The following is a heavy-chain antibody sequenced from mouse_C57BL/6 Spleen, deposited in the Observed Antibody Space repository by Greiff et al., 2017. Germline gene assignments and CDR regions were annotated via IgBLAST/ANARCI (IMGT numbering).Heavy chain of an antibody. CDR2: IYPRSGNT. D-gene: IGHD1-2*01. Sequence: QVQLKESGAELARPGASVKLSCKASGYTFTSYGISWVKQRTGQGLEWIGEIYPRSGNTYYNEKFKGKATLTADKSSSTAYMELRSLTSEDSAVYFCARKGYGPFYAMDYWGQGTSVTVSS. CDR3: ARKGYGPFYAMDY. J-gene: IGHJ4*01. CDR1: GYTFTSYG. V-gene: IGHV1-81*01.